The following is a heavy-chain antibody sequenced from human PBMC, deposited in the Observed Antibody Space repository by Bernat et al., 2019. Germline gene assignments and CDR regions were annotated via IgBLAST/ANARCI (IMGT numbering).Heavy chain of an antibody. J-gene: IGHJ5*02. CDR1: GFTFSSYG. CDR3: AKDSLHCSGGSGYNWFDP. D-gene: IGHD2-15*01. Sequence: QVQLVESGGGVVQPGRSLRLSCAASGFTFSSYGMHWVRQAPGKGLEWVAVISYDGSNKYYADSVKGRFTISRDNSKNTLYLQMNSLRAEDTAVYYCAKDSLHCSGGSGYNWFDPWGQGTLVTVSS. CDR2: ISYDGSNK. V-gene: IGHV3-30*18.